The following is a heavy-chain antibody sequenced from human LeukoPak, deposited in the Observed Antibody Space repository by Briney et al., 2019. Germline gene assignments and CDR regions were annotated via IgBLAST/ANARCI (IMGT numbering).Heavy chain of an antibody. CDR3: ARERFDSKGYYLDAFDL. D-gene: IGHD3-22*01. V-gene: IGHV3-33*01. Sequence: GGSLRLSCSASGFNFSIYGMHWVRQGPSKGLEWVSLIWFDGSNENYAASVDGRFTISRDNSENTVFLQMSSLRAEDTAVYFCARERFDSKGYYLDAFDLWGQGTTVTVSS. J-gene: IGHJ3*01. CDR2: IWFDGSNE. CDR1: GFNFSIYG.